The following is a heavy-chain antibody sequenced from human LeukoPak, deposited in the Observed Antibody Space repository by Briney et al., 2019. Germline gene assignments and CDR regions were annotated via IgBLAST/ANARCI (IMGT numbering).Heavy chain of an antibody. D-gene: IGHD3-22*01. Sequence: GGSLRLSCAASGFTFSSYSMNWVRQAPGKGLEWVSYISSSSSTIYYADSVKGRFTISRDNAKNSLYLQMNSLRAEDTAVYYCARASLWYDSSGYLGYWGQGTLVTVSS. V-gene: IGHV3-48*01. CDR3: ARASLWYDSSGYLGY. CDR2: ISSSSSTI. CDR1: GFTFSSYS. J-gene: IGHJ4*02.